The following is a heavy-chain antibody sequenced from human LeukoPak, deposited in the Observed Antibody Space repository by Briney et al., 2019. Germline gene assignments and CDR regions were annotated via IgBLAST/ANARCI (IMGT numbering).Heavy chain of an antibody. Sequence: GGSLRLSCTASGFTFGDYAMSWFRQAPGKGLEWVAVISYDGSQKYYADSVKGRFTISRDNSKNTLYLQMNSLRAEDTAVYYSTKAAGTGGYYYMDVWGKGTTVTVSS. CDR1: GFTFGDYA. CDR3: TKAAGTGGYYYMDV. J-gene: IGHJ6*03. D-gene: IGHD1-1*01. CDR2: ISYDGSQK. V-gene: IGHV3-30*04.